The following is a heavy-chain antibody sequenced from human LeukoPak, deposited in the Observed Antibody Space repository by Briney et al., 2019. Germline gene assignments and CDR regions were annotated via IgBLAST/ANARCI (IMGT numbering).Heavy chain of an antibody. CDR2: ISGSGGST. D-gene: IGHD6-19*01. CDR3: AKSRAIAVAGSDDAFDI. CDR1: GFTFSSYA. Sequence: GGSLRLSCAASGFTFSSYAMSWVRQAPGKGLDWVSAISGSGGSTYYADSVKGRFTISRDNSKNTLYLQMSSLRAEDTAVYYCAKSRAIAVAGSDDAFDIWGQGTMVTVSS. J-gene: IGHJ3*02. V-gene: IGHV3-23*01.